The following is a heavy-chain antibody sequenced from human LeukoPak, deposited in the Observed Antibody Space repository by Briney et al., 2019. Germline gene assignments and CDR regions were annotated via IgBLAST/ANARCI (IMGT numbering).Heavy chain of an antibody. CDR1: GYSISTGYY. CDR3: ARLFSGSGSYYDY. Sequence: SETLSLTCTVSGYSISTGYYWSWIRQPAGKGLEWIGRIYTSGSTNYNPSLKSRVTMSVDTSKNQFSLKLSSVTAADTAVYYCARLFSGSGSYYDYWGQGTLVTVSS. V-gene: IGHV4-4*07. D-gene: IGHD3-10*01. J-gene: IGHJ4*02. CDR2: IYTSGST.